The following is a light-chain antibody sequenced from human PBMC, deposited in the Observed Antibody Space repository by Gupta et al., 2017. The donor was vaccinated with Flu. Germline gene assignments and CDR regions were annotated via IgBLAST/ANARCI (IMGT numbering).Light chain of an antibody. Sequence: SYELTQPPSVSVSPGQTAKITCSGDALPKKYAYCYQQKSGQAPVVVIYEDSKRPSGLPERFSGSSSGTMATLTSRGAQVEDEADDYCSSTGSTGNHRVFGGGTKLTVL. CDR2: EDS. CDR1: ALPKKY. V-gene: IGLV3-10*01. CDR3: SSTGSTGNHRV. J-gene: IGLJ2*01.